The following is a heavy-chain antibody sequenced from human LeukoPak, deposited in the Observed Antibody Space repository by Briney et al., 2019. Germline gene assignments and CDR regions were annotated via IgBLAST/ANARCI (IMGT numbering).Heavy chain of an antibody. J-gene: IGHJ4*02. CDR2: IFYSGHT. Sequence: SETLSLTCTVSIYSISDGYYWGWVRQLPGKGLEWIAAIFYSGHTYYNPSLKTRVTISLDTSKNQFSLKLTSMTAADTVVYFCARQNFHFFDFWGQGTLVAVSS. CDR3: ARQNFHFFDF. V-gene: IGHV4-38-2*02. CDR1: IYSISDGYY. D-gene: IGHD2/OR15-2a*01.